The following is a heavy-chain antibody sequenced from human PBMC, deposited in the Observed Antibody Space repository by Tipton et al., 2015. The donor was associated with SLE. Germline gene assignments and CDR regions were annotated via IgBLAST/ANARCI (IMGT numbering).Heavy chain of an antibody. CDR2: ISGGGGST. J-gene: IGHJ3*02. Sequence: SLRLSCAASGFTFTTYSMNWVRQGPGKGLEWVSGISGGGGSTHYADSVKGRFSVSRDKSRNTVYLQMNSLRGEDTAMYYCAKVTLLCGDDCYERNVFDMWGQGTMVTVSS. V-gene: IGHV3-23*01. CDR1: GFTFTTYS. D-gene: IGHD2-21*01. CDR3: AKVTLLCGDDCYERNVFDM.